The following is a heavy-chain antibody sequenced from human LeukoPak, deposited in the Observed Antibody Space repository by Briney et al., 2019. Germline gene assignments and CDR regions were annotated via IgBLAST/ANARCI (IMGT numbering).Heavy chain of an antibody. CDR3: VKLSYGQLVVVVVATHFDY. J-gene: IGHJ4*02. CDR2: ISGSSGAT. CDR1: GFTFSSYA. V-gene: IGHV3-23*01. Sequence: GGSLRLSCAASGFTFSSYAMSWVRQAPGKGLEWLSTISGSSGATYYADSVRGRFTVSRDNSNNTLYLQMNSLRAEDTALYYCVKLSYGQLVVVVVATHFDYWGQGTLVSVCS. D-gene: IGHD2-15*01.